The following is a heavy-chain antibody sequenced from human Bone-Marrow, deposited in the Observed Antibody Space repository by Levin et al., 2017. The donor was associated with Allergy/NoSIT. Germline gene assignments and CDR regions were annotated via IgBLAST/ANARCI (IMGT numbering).Heavy chain of an antibody. CDR3: AKVVGATEDLDY. V-gene: IGHV3-23*01. J-gene: IGHJ4*02. Sequence: PGGSLRLSCAASGFTFSNYAMRWVRQAPGKGLEWVSGISGSGGGTYYADSVQGRFTISRDNSKNTLYLQMNSLRAEDTAIYYCAKVVGATEDLDYWGQGTLVTVSS. CDR2: ISGSGGGT. CDR1: GFTFSNYA. D-gene: IGHD1-26*01.